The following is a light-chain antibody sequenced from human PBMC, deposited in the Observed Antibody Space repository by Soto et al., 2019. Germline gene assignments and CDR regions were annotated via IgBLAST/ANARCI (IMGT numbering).Light chain of an antibody. V-gene: IGLV2-14*01. J-gene: IGLJ1*01. CDR3: RSNSSSSDV. CDR1: SSDVGGYNY. CDR2: DVS. Sequence: QSVLTQPASVSGSPGQSITISCTGTSSDVGGYNYVSWYQQHPGKAPKLMIYDVSNRPLGVSNRFSGSKSGNTASLTISGLQAEDESDYWCRSNSSSSDVFGTGRKVTVL.